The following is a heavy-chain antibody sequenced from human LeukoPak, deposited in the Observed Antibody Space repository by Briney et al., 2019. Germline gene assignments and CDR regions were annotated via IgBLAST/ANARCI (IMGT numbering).Heavy chain of an antibody. CDR1: GDSVSSNSAA. V-gene: IGHV6-1*01. J-gene: IGHJ4*02. D-gene: IGHD1-14*01. CDR2: TYYSSRWYT. CDR3: ARVYNNLFDY. Sequence: SQTLSLTCAISGDSVSSNSAAWNWIRQSPSRGLEWLGRTYYSSRWYTDYAVSVRSRITINPDTSKNQFSLQLNSVTPEDTAAYYCARVYNNLFDYWGQGTLVTVSS.